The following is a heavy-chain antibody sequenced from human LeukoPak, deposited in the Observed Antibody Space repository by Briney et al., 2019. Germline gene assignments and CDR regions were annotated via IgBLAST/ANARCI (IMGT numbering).Heavy chain of an antibody. CDR2: IRSKAYGGTT. J-gene: IGHJ4*02. D-gene: IGHD6-19*01. V-gene: IGHV3-49*04. Sequence: GGSLRLSCTASGFTFCDYAMSWVRQAPGKGLEWVGFIRSKAYGGTTEYAASVKGRFTISRDDSKSIAFLQMNSLKTEDTAVYYCTRVPDSSGWYYFDYWGQGTLVTVSS. CDR3: TRVPDSSGWYYFDY. CDR1: GFTFCDYA.